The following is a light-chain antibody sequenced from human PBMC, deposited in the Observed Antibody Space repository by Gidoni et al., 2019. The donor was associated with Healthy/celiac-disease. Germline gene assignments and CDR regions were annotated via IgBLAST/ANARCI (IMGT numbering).Light chain of an antibody. J-gene: IGKJ3*01. CDR1: QSISSY. V-gene: IGKV1-39*01. CDR3: QQSYSTPIFT. Sequence: DIQMTQSPSSLSASVGDRVTITCRASQSISSYLNWYQQKPGKAPKLLIYAASSLQSGVPSSFSGSGSGTEFTLTISSLQPEDFATYYCQQSYSTPIFTFGPGTKVDIK. CDR2: AAS.